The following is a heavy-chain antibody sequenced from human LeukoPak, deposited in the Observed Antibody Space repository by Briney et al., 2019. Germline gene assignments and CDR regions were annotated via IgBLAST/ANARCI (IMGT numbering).Heavy chain of an antibody. CDR1: GGSISSSSYY. Sequence: PSETLSLTCTVSGGSISSSSYYWGWIRQPPGKGLEWIGSIYYSGSTYYNPSLKSRVTISVDTSRNKFALNLSSVTAADTAVYYCASISSGWYRNDYWGQGTLVTVSS. CDR3: ASISSGWYRNDY. D-gene: IGHD6-19*01. CDR2: IYYSGST. V-gene: IGHV4-39*06. J-gene: IGHJ4*02.